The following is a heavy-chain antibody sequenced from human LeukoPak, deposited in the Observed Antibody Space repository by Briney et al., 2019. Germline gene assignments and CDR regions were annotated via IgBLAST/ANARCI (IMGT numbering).Heavy chain of an antibody. V-gene: IGHV3-20*04. CDR2: INWDGENT. Sequence: GGSLRLSCSGSGLNFRDYGLSWVRQAPGKGLEWVSGINWDGENTAYADSVKGRFTIFRDNAENALYLQMDSLRAEDTALYYCARDLSATWYSLAYWGRGTLVTVSA. J-gene: IGHJ4*02. CDR3: ARDLSATWYSLAY. CDR1: GLNFRDYG. D-gene: IGHD2-15*01.